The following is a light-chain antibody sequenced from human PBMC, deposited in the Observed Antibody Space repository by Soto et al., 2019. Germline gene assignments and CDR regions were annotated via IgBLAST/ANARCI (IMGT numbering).Light chain of an antibody. V-gene: IGLV1-44*01. CDR2: STN. J-gene: IGLJ2*01. CDR1: SSNIGSNT. CDR3: AAWDGSLNVVL. Sequence: QSVLTQPPSASGTPGQRVTISCSGSSSNIGSNTVNWYQQLPGSAPKLLMYSTNQRPSGVPDRFSGSKSGTSASLAISGLHAEDEADYYCAAWDGSLNVVLFGGGTKVTVL.